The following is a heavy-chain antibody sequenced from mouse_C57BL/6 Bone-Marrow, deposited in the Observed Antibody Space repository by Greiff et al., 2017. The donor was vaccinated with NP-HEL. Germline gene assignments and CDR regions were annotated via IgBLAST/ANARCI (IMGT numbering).Heavy chain of an antibody. V-gene: IGHV14-4*01. CDR1: GFNIKDDY. Sequence: VQLQQSGAELVRPGASVKLSCTASGFNIKDDYMHWVKQRPEQGLEWIGWIDPENGDTEYASKFQGKATITADTSSNTAYLQLSSLTSEDTAVYYCTTGYYGSSYVAYGGQGTLVTVSA. CDR2: IDPENGDT. J-gene: IGHJ3*01. D-gene: IGHD1-1*01. CDR3: TTGYYGSSYVAY.